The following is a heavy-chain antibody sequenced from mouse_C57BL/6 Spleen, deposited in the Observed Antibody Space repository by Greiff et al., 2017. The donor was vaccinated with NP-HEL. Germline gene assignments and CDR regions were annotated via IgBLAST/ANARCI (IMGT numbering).Heavy chain of an antibody. D-gene: IGHD4-1*02. CDR1: GYTFTDYY. Sequence: QVQLQQSGAELVRPGASVKLSCKASGYTFTDYYINWVKQRPGQGLEWIARIYPGSGNTYYNEKFKGKATLTAEKSSSTAYMQLSSLTSEDSAVYFCARSFPTGTSPWFAYWGQGTLVTVSA. V-gene: IGHV1-76*01. CDR2: IYPGSGNT. CDR3: ARSFPTGTSPWFAY. J-gene: IGHJ3*01.